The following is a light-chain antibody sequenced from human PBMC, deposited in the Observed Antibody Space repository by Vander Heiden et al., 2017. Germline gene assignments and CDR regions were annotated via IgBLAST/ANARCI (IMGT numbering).Light chain of an antibody. V-gene: IGLV2-8*01. Sequence: QSALTQPPSPSGSPAQLGTSSCTGTSRDVGGYKYVSWYQQHPGKAPQLMIYEDSKRPSGVPDRFSGSKSGNTASLTVSGLQAEDEADYYCSAYTGTNIVFGTGTNVTVL. CDR2: EDS. J-gene: IGLJ1*01. CDR3: SAYTGTNIV. CDR1: SRDVGGYKY.